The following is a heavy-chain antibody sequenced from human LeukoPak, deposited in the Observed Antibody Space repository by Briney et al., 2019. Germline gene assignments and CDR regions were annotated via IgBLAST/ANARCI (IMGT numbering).Heavy chain of an antibody. V-gene: IGHV3-9*01. J-gene: IGHJ4*02. CDR2: ISWNSGTI. CDR1: GFSFPDSA. Sequence: GRSLRLSCAASGFSFPDSAMHWVRQAPGKGLEWVSVISWNSGTIVYADSVKGRFTISRDNAKNSLYLQMNSLRPDDTALYHCAKKSVTSSSLDYWGQGTLVTVSS. CDR3: AKKSVTSSSLDY. D-gene: IGHD6-6*01.